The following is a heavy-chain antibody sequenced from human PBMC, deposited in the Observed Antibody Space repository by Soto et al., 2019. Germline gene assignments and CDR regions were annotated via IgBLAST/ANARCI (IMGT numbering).Heavy chain of an antibody. V-gene: IGHV1-69*02. CDR3: ARGGSGGSCYIASYFQL. CDR1: GGTFSSYT. CDR2: IIPFLGIA. J-gene: IGHJ1*01. D-gene: IGHD2-15*01. Sequence: QVQLVQSGAEVKKPGSSVKVSCKASGGTFSSYTISWVRQAPGQGLEWMGRIIPFLGIANYAQKFQGRVKITTDKSTSTAYMELSSLRSEDTALYYWARGGSGGSCYIASYFQLCGNVTLVTVSS.